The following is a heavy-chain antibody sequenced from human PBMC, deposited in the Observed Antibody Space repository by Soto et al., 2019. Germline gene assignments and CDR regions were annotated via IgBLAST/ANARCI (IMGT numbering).Heavy chain of an antibody. Sequence: EVQLLESGGGLVQPGGSLRLSCAASGFTFSSYAMGWVRQAPGRGLEWVSGISGSGGSTYYADSVKGRFTISRDNSKNTLYVQMNSLRVEDTAVYYCAKGGNGWFDPWGQGTLVTVSS. CDR3: AKGGNGWFDP. J-gene: IGHJ5*02. V-gene: IGHV3-23*01. CDR1: GFTFSSYA. CDR2: ISGSGGST. D-gene: IGHD3-10*01.